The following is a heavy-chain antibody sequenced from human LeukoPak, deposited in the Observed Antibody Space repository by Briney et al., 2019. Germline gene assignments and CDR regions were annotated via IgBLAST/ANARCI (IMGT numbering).Heavy chain of an antibody. CDR1: GFTFSSYS. D-gene: IGHD3-3*01. Sequence: GGSLRLSCAASGFTFSSYSMNWVRQAPGKGLEWVSSISSSSSYIYCADSVKGRFTISRDNAKNSLYLQMNSLRAKDTAVYYCARDRSDFWSGYYHNPYFDYWGQGTLVTVSS. J-gene: IGHJ4*02. CDR2: ISSSSSYI. V-gene: IGHV3-21*01. CDR3: ARDRSDFWSGYYHNPYFDY.